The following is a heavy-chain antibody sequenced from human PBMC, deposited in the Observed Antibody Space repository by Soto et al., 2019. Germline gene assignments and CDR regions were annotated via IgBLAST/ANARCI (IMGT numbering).Heavy chain of an antibody. D-gene: IGHD2-15*01. CDR2: IGISGDT. J-gene: IGHJ4*02. CDR3: ARGQEVGAHFFDS. Sequence: GGSLRLSCEASGFTFSKFDIHWGRQPTGKGLEWVSTIGISGDTYYAVSVKGRFTISRDNAKNSLSLQMNSLRAGDTALYFCARGQEVGAHFFDSWGQGTQVTVSS. V-gene: IGHV3-13*04. CDR1: GFTFSKFD.